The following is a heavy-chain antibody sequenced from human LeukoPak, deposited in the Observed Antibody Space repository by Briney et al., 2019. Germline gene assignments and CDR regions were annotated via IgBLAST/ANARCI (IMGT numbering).Heavy chain of an antibody. D-gene: IGHD2-21*02. CDR2: GKSKREGGTT. J-gene: IGHJ4*02. CDR1: GLNFNDAY. V-gene: IGHV3-15*01. Sequence: KPGGSLTLSCFGSGLNFNDAYMNWVRHAPGEGLEWVGRGKSKREGGTTDDTAPVKGRFTISRDDSKRTVYLQMNSLKTEDTAVYFCTARVVTTNEFWGQGTLVTVSS. CDR3: TARVVTTNEF.